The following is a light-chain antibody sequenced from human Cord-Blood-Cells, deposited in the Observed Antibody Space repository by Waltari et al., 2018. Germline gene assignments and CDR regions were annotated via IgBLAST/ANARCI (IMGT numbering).Light chain of an antibody. J-gene: IGLJ2*01. CDR2: EGS. CDR1: SSDVGSYTL. V-gene: IGLV2-23*01. Sequence: QSALTQPASVSGSPGQSLTISCTGTSSDVGSYTLVSWYQQHPGKAPKLMIYEGSKRPSGVSNRFSGSKSGNTASLTISGLQAEDEADYYCCSYAGSSTVVFGGGTKRTVL. CDR3: CSYAGSSTVV.